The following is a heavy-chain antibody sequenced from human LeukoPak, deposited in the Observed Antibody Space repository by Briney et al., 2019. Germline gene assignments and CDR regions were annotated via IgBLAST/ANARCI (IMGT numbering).Heavy chain of an antibody. J-gene: IGHJ4*02. Sequence: PGGSLRLSCAASGFTFSSYAMSWVRQAPGKGLEWVSTVSGSGDSTWYADSVKGRFTISRDDSKSTLYLQMNSLRAEDTAVYYCAKSPYIASHIDFDYWGLGTLVTVSS. D-gene: IGHD3-16*01. CDR1: GFTFSSYA. CDR3: AKSPYIASHIDFDY. CDR2: VSGSGDST. V-gene: IGHV3-23*01.